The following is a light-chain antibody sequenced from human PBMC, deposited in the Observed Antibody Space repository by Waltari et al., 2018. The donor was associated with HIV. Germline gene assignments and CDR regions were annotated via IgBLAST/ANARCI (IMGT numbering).Light chain of an antibody. J-gene: IGLJ1*01. CDR1: SSDVGTYNY. CDR3: CSYAGSSFYV. Sequence: QSALTQPRSVSGSPGQSVTISCTGTSSDVGTYNYVSWYQQHPGKAPKLILYDVSKLPSGVPDRFSCSKSGNTASLTISGLRVEDEVDYYCCSYAGSSFYVFGTGTQVTVL. V-gene: IGLV2-11*01. CDR2: DVS.